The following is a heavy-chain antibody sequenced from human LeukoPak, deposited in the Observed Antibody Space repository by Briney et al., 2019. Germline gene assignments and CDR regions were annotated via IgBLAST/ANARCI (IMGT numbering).Heavy chain of an antibody. V-gene: IGHV1-18*01. CDR2: ISAYNGNT. D-gene: IGHD1-26*01. J-gene: IGHJ4*02. CDR1: GYTFTSYG. CDR3: ARAKVGATDFDY. Sequence: ASVKVSCKASGYTFTSYGISWVRQAPGQGLEWMGWISAYNGNTNYAQKLQGRVTMTTDTSTSTAYMELRSPRSDDTAVYYCARAKVGATDFDYWGQGTLVTVSS.